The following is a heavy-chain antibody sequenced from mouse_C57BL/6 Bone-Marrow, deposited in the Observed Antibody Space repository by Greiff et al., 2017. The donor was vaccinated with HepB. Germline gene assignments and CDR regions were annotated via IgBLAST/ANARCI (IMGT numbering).Heavy chain of an antibody. J-gene: IGHJ4*01. Sequence: HLQQPVAELVMPGASVKLSCKASGYTFTSYWMHWVKQRPGQGLEWIGEIDPSDSYTNYNQKFKGKSTLTVDKSSSTAYMQLSSLTSEDSAVYYCAIGGNYAMDYWGQGTSVTVSS. D-gene: IGHD3-3*01. CDR3: AIGGNYAMDY. CDR2: IDPSDSYT. CDR1: GYTFTSYW. V-gene: IGHV1-69*01.